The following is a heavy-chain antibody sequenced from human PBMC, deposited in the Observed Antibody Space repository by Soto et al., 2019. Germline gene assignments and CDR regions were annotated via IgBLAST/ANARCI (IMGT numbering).Heavy chain of an antibody. CDR2: IWHDGTNK. CDR1: GFIFRRYG. V-gene: IGHV3-33*01. D-gene: IGHD3-9*01. Sequence: GSLRLSCAASGFIFRRYGMHWVRQAPGKGLEWVAVIWHDGTNKEYVDSVKGRYIISRDNSKNTLYLQMNSLRAEDTAVYYCARDHYDILTGNYHYYYDMDVWGQGTTVTVSS. CDR3: ARDHYDILTGNYHYYYDMDV. J-gene: IGHJ6*02.